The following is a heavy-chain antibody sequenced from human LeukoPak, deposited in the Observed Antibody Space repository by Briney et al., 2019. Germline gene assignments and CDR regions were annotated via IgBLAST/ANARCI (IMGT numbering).Heavy chain of an antibody. Sequence: GGSLRLSCAASGFTFSNAWMSWVRQAPGKGLEWVSYISSSGSTIYYADSVKGRFTISRDNAKNSLYLQMNSLRAEDTAVYYCARGFIAAAGTLAYWGQGTLVTVSS. CDR2: ISSSGSTI. J-gene: IGHJ4*02. CDR3: ARGFIAAAGTLAY. V-gene: IGHV3-11*04. CDR1: GFTFSNAW. D-gene: IGHD6-13*01.